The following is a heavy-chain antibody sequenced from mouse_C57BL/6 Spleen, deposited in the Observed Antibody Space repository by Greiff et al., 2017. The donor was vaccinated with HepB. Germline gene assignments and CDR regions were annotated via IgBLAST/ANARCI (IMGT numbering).Heavy chain of an antibody. CDR3: AIYYDYDGAWFAY. CDR2: IDPSDSET. Sequence: QVQLQQPGAELVRPGSSVKLSCKASGYTFTSYWMHWVKQRPIQGLEWIGNIDPSDSETHYNQKFKDKATLTVDKSSSTAYMQLSSLTSEDSAVYYGAIYYDYDGAWFAYWGQGTLVTVSA. D-gene: IGHD2-4*01. CDR1: GYTFTSYW. J-gene: IGHJ3*01. V-gene: IGHV1-52*01.